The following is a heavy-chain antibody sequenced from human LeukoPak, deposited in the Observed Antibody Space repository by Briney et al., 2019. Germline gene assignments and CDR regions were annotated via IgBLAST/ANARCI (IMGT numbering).Heavy chain of an antibody. CDR2: ISSSSSYT. CDR1: GFTFSDYY. CDR3: AKEFGESPYYFDY. J-gene: IGHJ4*02. D-gene: IGHD3-10*01. Sequence: PGGSLRLSCTASGFTFSDYYMSWIRQAPGKGLEWLSYISSSSSYTNYADSVKGRFTISRDNAKNSLYLQMNSLRAEDTAVYYCAKEFGESPYYFDYWGQGTLVTVSS. V-gene: IGHV3-11*05.